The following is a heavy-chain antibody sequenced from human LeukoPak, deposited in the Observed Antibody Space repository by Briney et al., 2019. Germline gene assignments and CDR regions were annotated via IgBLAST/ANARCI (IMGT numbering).Heavy chain of an antibody. V-gene: IGHV3-7*01. CDR2: INQVGSEE. J-gene: IGHJ6*04. CDR1: GFIFRNYW. CDR3: SRALEV. Sequence: PGGSLRLSCELSGFIFRNYWMDWVRQAPRRGLEWVANINQVGSEEHFVESVKGRFTIFRDNAKSSLYLQMNNLRAEDTGVYYCSRALEVWGKGTTVTVSS.